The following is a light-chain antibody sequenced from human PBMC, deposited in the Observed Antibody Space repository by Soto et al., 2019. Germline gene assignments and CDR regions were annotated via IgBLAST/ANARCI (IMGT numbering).Light chain of an antibody. V-gene: IGLV2-14*01. Sequence: QSVLTQPASVSGSPGQSITISCTGTSSDVGGYNYGSWYQQHPGKAPNLIIFDVSNRPSGVSNRFSGYKSGNSASLTISGLQAEDEADYYCSSYTGSNTPVVFGGGTKVTVL. CDR3: SSYTGSNTPVV. CDR1: SSDVGGYNY. CDR2: DVS. J-gene: IGLJ2*01.